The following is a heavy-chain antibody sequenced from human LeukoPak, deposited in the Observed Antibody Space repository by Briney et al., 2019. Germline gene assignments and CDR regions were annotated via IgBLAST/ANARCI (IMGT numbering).Heavy chain of an antibody. J-gene: IGHJ4*02. CDR3: ASGGWLRSQLDY. Sequence: PSETLSLTCTVSGGSISSGDYYWSWIRQPPGKGLEWIGYIYYSGSTYHNPSLKSRVTISVDTSKNQFSLKLSSVTAADTAVYYCASGGWLRSQLDYWGQGTLVTVSS. D-gene: IGHD5-12*01. V-gene: IGHV4-30-4*01. CDR1: GGSISSGDYY. CDR2: IYYSGST.